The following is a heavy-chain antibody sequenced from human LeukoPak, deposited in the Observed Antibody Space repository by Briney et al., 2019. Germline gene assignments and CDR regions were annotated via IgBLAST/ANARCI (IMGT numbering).Heavy chain of an antibody. CDR1: GYTFTSYG. CDR3: ARVITGTPEDYMDV. J-gene: IGHJ6*03. CDR2: IIPIFGTA. Sequence: SVKVSCKASGYTFTSYGISWVRQAPGQGLEWMGGIIPIFGTANYAQKFQGRVTITADESTSTAYMELSSLRSEDTAVYYCARVITGTPEDYMDVWGKGTTVTVSS. D-gene: IGHD1-7*01. V-gene: IGHV1-69*13.